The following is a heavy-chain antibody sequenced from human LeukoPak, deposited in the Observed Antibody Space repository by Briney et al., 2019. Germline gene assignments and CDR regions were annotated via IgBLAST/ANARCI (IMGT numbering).Heavy chain of an antibody. CDR2: ISAYNGNT. CDR3: ARYGGNYLLLYYGMDV. CDR1: GYTFTSYV. Sequence: PAASVKVSCKASGYTFTSYVIIWVRQAPGQGLEGMGWISAYNGNTNYAQKLQGRVTMTTDTSTSTAHMELRSLRSDDTAVYYCARYGGNYLLLYYGMDVWGQGTTVTVSS. V-gene: IGHV1-18*01. J-gene: IGHJ6*02. D-gene: IGHD4-23*01.